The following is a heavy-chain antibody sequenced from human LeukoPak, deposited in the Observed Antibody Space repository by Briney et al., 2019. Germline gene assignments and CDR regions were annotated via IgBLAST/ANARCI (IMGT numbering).Heavy chain of an antibody. V-gene: IGHV3-64*01. Sequence: GRSLRLSCAASGFTFSSYAMHWVREAPGKGLEYVSAISSNGGSTYYANSVKGRFTISRDNSKNTLYLQMGSLRAEDMDVYYCAREATGIGINWFDPWGQGTLVTVSS. CDR1: GFTFSSYA. J-gene: IGHJ5*02. CDR3: AREATGIGINWFDP. CDR2: ISSNGGST. D-gene: IGHD5-12*01.